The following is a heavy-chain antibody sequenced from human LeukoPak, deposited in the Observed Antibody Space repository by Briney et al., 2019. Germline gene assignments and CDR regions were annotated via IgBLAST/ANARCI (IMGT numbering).Heavy chain of an antibody. V-gene: IGHV3-74*01. J-gene: IGHJ3*02. CDR2: VNTDASSS. D-gene: IGHD2-15*01. Sequence: PGGSLPHSCPATGFTFRNYLMHWVRQARGKGLVWVSHVNTDASSSSYADSVKGRFILSSHNAKQTVSLQMNSLRAEDTAVYYCVRDLTWFSSGIYYDRDAFDIWGQGTMVTVSS. CDR1: GFTFRNYL. CDR3: VRDLTWFSSGIYYDRDAFDI.